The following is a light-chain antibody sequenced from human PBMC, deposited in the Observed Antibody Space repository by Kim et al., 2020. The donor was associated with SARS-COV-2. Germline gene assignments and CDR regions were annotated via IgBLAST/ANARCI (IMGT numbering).Light chain of an antibody. Sequence: QSVLTQPPSASGTPGQRVTISCSGSSSNIGSNYVYWYQQLPGTAPKLLIYRNNQRPSGVPDRFSGSKSGTSASLAISGLRSEDEADYYCVAWDDSLSGSWVFGGGTQLTVL. CDR3: VAWDDSLSGSWV. J-gene: IGLJ3*02. CDR1: SSNIGSNY. CDR2: RNN. V-gene: IGLV1-47*01.